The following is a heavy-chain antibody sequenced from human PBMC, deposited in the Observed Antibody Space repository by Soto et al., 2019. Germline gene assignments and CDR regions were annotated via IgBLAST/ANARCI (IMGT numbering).Heavy chain of an antibody. V-gene: IGHV4-30-4*01. D-gene: IGHD6-13*01. CDR2: IYYSGST. Sequence: QVQLQESGPGLVKPSQTLSLTCTVSGGSISSGDYYWSWIRQPPGKGLEWIGYIYYSGSTYYNPSLKSRVTISVDTSKNHFSLKLSSVTAADTAVYYCARGESSSWYWFDPWGQGTLVTVSS. J-gene: IGHJ5*02. CDR3: ARGESSSWYWFDP. CDR1: GGSISSGDYY.